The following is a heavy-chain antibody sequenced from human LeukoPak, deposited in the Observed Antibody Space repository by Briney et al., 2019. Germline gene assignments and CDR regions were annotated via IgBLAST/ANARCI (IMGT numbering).Heavy chain of an antibody. Sequence: GGSLRLSCAASGFILSDYYMSWIRQAPGKGLEWVAYISTSDRTTYYADSVKGRITIFRDNAKNSLYLQMNSLRAEDTAVYYCARESYSSGYYYDYWGQGTLVTVSS. J-gene: IGHJ4*02. CDR2: ISTSDRTT. V-gene: IGHV3-11*04. CDR3: ARESYSSGYYYDY. D-gene: IGHD3-22*01. CDR1: GFILSDYY.